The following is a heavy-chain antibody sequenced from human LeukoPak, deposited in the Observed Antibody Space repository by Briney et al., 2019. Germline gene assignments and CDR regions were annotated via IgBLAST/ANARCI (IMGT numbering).Heavy chain of an antibody. CDR3: ARAPRGIFDY. Sequence: SQTLSLTCALSGDTFSSNSAAWNWIRQSPSRGLEWLERTYYRSKWYNDYAVSVKSRITIDPDTSKNQFSLQLNSVTPEDTAVYYCARAPRGIFDYWGQGTLVTVSS. CDR2: TYYRSKWYN. J-gene: IGHJ4*02. D-gene: IGHD3-16*01. V-gene: IGHV6-1*01. CDR1: GDTFSSNSAA.